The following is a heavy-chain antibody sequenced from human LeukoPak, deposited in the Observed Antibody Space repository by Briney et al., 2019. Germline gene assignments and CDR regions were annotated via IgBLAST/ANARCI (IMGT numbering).Heavy chain of an antibody. J-gene: IGHJ6*02. V-gene: IGHV1-69*04. D-gene: IGHD3-10*01. CDR2: IMPFVNIA. Sequence: SVKVSFKASGSTLSTHAISWVRQAPGQGLEWMGRIMPFVNIANYAQKFQGRVTISVDKSTSTAYMELRSLRSDDTAVYYCARDGIEYGSGSFYSIGIDVWGQGTTVSVSS. CDR1: GSTLSTHA. CDR3: ARDGIEYGSGSFYSIGIDV.